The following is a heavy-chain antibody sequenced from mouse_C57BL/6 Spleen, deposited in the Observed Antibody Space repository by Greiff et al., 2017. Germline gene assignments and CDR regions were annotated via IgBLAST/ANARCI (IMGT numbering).Heavy chain of an antibody. CDR2: ISDGGSYT. D-gene: IGHD2-2*01. CDR1: GFTFSSYA. CDR3: ARDGYYDAMDY. J-gene: IGHJ4*01. Sequence: EVKLVESGGGLVKPGGSLKLSCAASGFTFSSYAMSWVRQTPEKRLEWVATISDGGSYTYYPDNVKGRFTISRDNAKNNLYLHMSHLKSEDTAMYYCARDGYYDAMDYWGQGTSVTVSS. V-gene: IGHV5-4*01.